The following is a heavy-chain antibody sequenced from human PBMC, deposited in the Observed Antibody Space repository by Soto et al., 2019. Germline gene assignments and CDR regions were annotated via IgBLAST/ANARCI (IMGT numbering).Heavy chain of an antibody. J-gene: IGHJ6*02. CDR2: IYYSGST. D-gene: IGHD6-13*01. CDR3: ASSNIAAAGFYYYGMDV. CDR1: GGSLSSYY. V-gene: IGHV4-59*01. Sequence: SETLSLTCTVSGGSLSSYYWSWIRQPPGKGLGWIGYIYYSGSTNYNPSLKSRVTISVDTSKNQFSLKLSSVTAADTAVYYCASSNIAAAGFYYYGMDVWGRGTTDTVSS.